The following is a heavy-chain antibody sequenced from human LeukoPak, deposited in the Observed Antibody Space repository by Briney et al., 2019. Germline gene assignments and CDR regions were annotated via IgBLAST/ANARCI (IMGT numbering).Heavy chain of an antibody. CDR2: IYYSGST. CDR3: ARAEAPLDPYCSSTSCYNRAPYYFDY. J-gene: IGHJ4*02. Sequence: PSETLSLTCTVSGGSISSSSYYWGWIRQPPGKGLEWIGSIYYSGSTYYNPSLKSRVTISVDPSKNQFSLKLSSVTAADTAVYYCARAEAPLDPYCSSTSCYNRAPYYFDYWGQGTLVTVSS. CDR1: GGSISSSSYY. D-gene: IGHD2-2*02. V-gene: IGHV4-39*07.